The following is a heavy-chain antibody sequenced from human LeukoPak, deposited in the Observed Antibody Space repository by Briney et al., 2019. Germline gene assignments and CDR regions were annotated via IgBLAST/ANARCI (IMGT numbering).Heavy chain of an antibody. Sequence: PGGSLRLSCAASGFTVNGYAMHWVRQAPGKGLEYVSAISADGISTFYANSVKGRFTISRDNSKNTLYLQMNSLRAEDTAVYYCARNLYTMGSTDAFDIWGQGTMVTVSS. V-gene: IGHV3-64*01. CDR1: GFTVNGYA. CDR3: ARNLYTMGSTDAFDI. D-gene: IGHD1-26*01. CDR2: ISADGIST. J-gene: IGHJ3*02.